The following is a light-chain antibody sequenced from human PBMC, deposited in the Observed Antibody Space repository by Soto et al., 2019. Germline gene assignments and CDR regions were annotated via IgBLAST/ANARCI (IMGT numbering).Light chain of an antibody. V-gene: IGLV2-8*01. J-gene: IGLJ1*01. CDR1: SSDVGGYNY. CDR2: EVS. CDR3: SSYVGTNTFPYV. Sequence: QSVLTQPPSASGSPGQSVTISCTGTSSDVGGYNYVSWYQHHPGKAPKLIIYEVSERPSGVPDRFSGSKSGNTASLTVSGLQAEDEADDYYSSYVGTNTFPYVFGTGTKVTVL.